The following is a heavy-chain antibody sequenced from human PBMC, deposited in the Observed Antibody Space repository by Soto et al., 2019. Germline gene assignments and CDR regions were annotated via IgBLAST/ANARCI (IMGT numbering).Heavy chain of an antibody. J-gene: IGHJ6*03. CDR1: GFTFSSYW. CDR2: IKQDGSEK. D-gene: IGHD2-2*01. V-gene: IGHV3-7*01. Sequence: VGSLRLSCAASGFTFSSYWMSWVRQAPGKGLEWVANIKQDGSEKYYVDSVKGRFTISRDNAKNSLYLQMNSLRAEDTAVYYCAREVGYCSSTSCHLYYYYYMDVWGKGTTVTVSS. CDR3: AREVGYCSSTSCHLYYYYYMDV.